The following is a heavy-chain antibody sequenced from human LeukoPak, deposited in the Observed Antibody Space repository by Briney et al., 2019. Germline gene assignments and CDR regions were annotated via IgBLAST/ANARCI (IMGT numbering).Heavy chain of an antibody. D-gene: IGHD6-25*01. V-gene: IGHV1-2*02. CDR1: GYTFTGYY. J-gene: IGHJ5*02. CDR2: INPNSGGT. Sequence: ASVKVSYKASGYTFTGYYMHWVRQAPGQGLEWMGWINPNSGGTNYAQKFQGRVTMTRDTSISTAYMELSRLRSDDTAVYYCARDRLPRKAAAPSWFDPWGQGTLVTVSS. CDR3: ARDRLPRKAAAPSWFDP.